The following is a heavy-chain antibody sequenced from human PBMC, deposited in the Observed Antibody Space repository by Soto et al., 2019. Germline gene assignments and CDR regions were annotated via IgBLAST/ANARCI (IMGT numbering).Heavy chain of an antibody. Sequence: QVQLVQSGAEEKKPGASVKVSCKASGYTFTSYAIHWVRQAPGQSPEWMGWTNTRYGYTKYSQNFQGRVTFTRDTSASTAYMELSSLRSQDTGVYYCARLKDLDYRGSWFDPWGQGTLVTVSS. J-gene: IGHJ5*02. D-gene: IGHD4-4*01. CDR2: TNTRYGYT. CDR1: GYTFTSYA. V-gene: IGHV1-3*04. CDR3: ARLKDLDYRGSWFDP.